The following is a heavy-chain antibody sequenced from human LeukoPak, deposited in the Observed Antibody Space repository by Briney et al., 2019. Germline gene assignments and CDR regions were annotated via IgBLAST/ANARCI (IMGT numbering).Heavy chain of an antibody. D-gene: IGHD2-2*02. CDR1: GYTFTSYY. V-gene: IGHV1-46*01. CDR2: INPSGGST. CDR3: ARGARRVDIVVVPAAINEPGFDY. Sequence: GASVKVSCKASGYTFTSYYMHWVRQAPGQGLGWMGIINPSGGSTSYAQKFQGRVTMTRDTSTSTVYMELSSLRSEDTAVYYCARGARRVDIVVVPAAINEPGFDYWGQGTLVTVSS. J-gene: IGHJ4*02.